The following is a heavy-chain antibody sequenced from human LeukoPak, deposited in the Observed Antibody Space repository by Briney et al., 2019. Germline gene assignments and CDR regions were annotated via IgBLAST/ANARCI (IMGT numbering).Heavy chain of an antibody. Sequence: GGSLRLSRTASGFTFSGYSMNWVRQAPTKGLEWVAYITTSSSTIYYADSVRGRFTISRDNAKNSLYLQMNSLRAEDSAVYYCARNFGSGSFLDYWGQGTLVTVSS. J-gene: IGHJ4*02. V-gene: IGHV3-48*01. CDR3: ARNFGSGSFLDY. D-gene: IGHD3-10*01. CDR1: GFTFSGYS. CDR2: ITTSSSTI.